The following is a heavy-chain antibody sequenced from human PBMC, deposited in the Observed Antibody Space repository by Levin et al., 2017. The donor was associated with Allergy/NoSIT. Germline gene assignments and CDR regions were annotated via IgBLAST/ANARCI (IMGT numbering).Heavy chain of an antibody. V-gene: IGHV1-2*02. D-gene: IGHD2-15*01. CDR1: GYTFTGYY. Sequence: ASVKVSCKASGYTFTGYYMHWVRQAPGQGLEWMGWINPNSGGTNYAQKFQGRVTMTRDTSISTAYMELSRLRSDDTAVYYCARVDAGGGSRQARFDPWGQGTLVTVSS. J-gene: IGHJ5*02. CDR3: ARVDAGGGSRQARFDP. CDR2: INPNSGGT.